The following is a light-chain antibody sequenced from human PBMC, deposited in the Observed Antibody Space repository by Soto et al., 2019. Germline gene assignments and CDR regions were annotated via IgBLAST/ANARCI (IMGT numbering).Light chain of an antibody. CDR3: QQYSNWPLT. J-gene: IGKJ1*01. Sequence: TQSPGTLALSQRARTRLSCRASQSVNNDLAWYQQKPGQAPNLLIYGASTRDPGIPARLSGSGSGTEFTLTISSLQSEDFAIYYCQQYSNWPLTFGQGTKVDIK. V-gene: IGKV3-15*01. CDR2: GAS. CDR1: QSVNND.